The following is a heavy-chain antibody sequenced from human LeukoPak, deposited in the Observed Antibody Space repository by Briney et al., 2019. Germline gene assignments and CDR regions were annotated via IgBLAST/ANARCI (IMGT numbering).Heavy chain of an antibody. Sequence: SESLSLTCSASGASIRSSTHYWACLPHAPGPGLESVGSIFYSGDTDYNPSLRSRLTIAVDTTKNQFSLNLAFVTASDTGTYFCSRRGITSSIGWFDPWGQGSPVIASS. D-gene: IGHD3-16*01. CDR1: GASIRSSTHY. CDR3: SRRGITSSIGWFDP. V-gene: IGHV4-39*01. J-gene: IGHJ5*02. CDR2: IFYSGDT.